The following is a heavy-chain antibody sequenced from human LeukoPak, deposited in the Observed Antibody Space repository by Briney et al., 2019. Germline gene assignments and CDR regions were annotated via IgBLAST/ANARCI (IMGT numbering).Heavy chain of an antibody. J-gene: IGHJ4*02. Sequence: ASVKVSCKASGYTFTSYGISRVRHTPGQGLEWMGCISTYNGNTNYTQKIQGTVTMSTDTSTSTAYMRLRSLRYDDTPVYYCARDGILWFGDPEYWGQGTLVTVSS. CDR3: ARDGILWFGDPEY. D-gene: IGHD3-10*01. CDR2: ISTYNGNT. V-gene: IGHV1-18*01. CDR1: GYTFTSYG.